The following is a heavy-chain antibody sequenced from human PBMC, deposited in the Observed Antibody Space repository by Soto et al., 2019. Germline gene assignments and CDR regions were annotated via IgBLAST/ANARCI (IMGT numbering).Heavy chain of an antibody. J-gene: IGHJ5*02. CDR1: GYTFTGYY. CDR3: ARGGLYNWNDDWVDP. CDR2: INPNSGGT. D-gene: IGHD1-1*01. Sequence: ASVKVSCKASGYTFTGYYMHWVRQAPGQGLEWMGWINPNSGGTNYAQKFQGRVTMTRDTSISTAYMELSRLRSDDTDVYYCARGGLYNWNDDWVDPWGQGTLVTVSS. V-gene: IGHV1-2*02.